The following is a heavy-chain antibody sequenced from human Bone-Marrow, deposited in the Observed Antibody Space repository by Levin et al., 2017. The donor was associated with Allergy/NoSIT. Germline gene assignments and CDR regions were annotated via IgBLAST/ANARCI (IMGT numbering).Heavy chain of an antibody. D-gene: IGHD3-9*01. CDR2: IWYDGSNK. CDR3: ARWGPYFDWLPPSMDV. Sequence: RSGGSLRLSCAASGFTFSSYGMHWVRQAPGKGLEWVAVIWYDGSNKYYADSVKGRFTISRDNSKNTLYLQMNSLRAEDTAVYYCARWGPYFDWLPPSMDVWGKGTTVTVSS. V-gene: IGHV3-33*01. J-gene: IGHJ6*03. CDR1: GFTFSSYG.